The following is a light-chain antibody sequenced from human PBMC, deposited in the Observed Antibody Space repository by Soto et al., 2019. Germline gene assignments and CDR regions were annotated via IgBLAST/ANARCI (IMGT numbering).Light chain of an antibody. CDR2: AAS. V-gene: IGKV1-8*01. CDR3: QQYYSSPRT. CDR1: QYITSY. Sequence: IQMTQSPSSLSASTGDRVTITCRASQYITSYLAWYQQKXGKAPKXXIYAASTLQSGVPSRFSGSGSGTDFTRTITCLQSEDFSTYYCQQYYSSPRTFGQGTKVDIK. J-gene: IGKJ1*01.